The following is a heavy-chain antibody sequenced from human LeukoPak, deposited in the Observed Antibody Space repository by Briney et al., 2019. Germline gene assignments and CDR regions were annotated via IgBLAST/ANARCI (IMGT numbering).Heavy chain of an antibody. CDR3: ARDSGSRVATDFDY. J-gene: IGHJ4*02. V-gene: IGHV3-30-3*01. D-gene: IGHD3-10*01. Sequence: GGSLRLSCAASGFTFSSYAMHWVRQAPGKGLEWVAVISYDGSNKYYADSVKGRFTISRDNSKNTLYLQMNSLRAEDTAVYYCARDSGSRVATDFDYWGQGTLVTVSS. CDR2: ISYDGSNK. CDR1: GFTFSSYA.